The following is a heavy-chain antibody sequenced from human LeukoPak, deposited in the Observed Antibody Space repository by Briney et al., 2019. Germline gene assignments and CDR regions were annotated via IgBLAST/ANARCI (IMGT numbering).Heavy chain of an antibody. CDR1: GFTVSSNY. CDR3: ARDGGNSNFQH. D-gene: IGHD4-23*01. Sequence: QSGGSLRLSCAASGFTVSSNYMSWVRQAPGKGLEWISVIYSGGTTYYADSVKGRFTISRDNAKNSLYLQMNSLRAEDTAVYYCARDGGNSNFQHWGQGTLVTVSS. V-gene: IGHV3-53*01. CDR2: IYSGGTT. J-gene: IGHJ1*01.